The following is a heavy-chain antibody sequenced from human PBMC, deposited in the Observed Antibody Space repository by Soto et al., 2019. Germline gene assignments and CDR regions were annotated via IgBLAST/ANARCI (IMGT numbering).Heavy chain of an antibody. CDR1: CGSLSSGGYY. Sequence: SETLSLTCTVSCGSLSSGGYYCSWIRQHPGKGLEWIGYIYYSGSTYYNPSFQGQVTISADKSINTAYLQWSSLKASDTAIYYCARTFGGHLYSFDFWGQGTLVTVSS. CDR2: IYYSGST. CDR3: ARTFGGHLYSFDF. D-gene: IGHD3-16*01. V-gene: IGHV4-31*01. J-gene: IGHJ4*02.